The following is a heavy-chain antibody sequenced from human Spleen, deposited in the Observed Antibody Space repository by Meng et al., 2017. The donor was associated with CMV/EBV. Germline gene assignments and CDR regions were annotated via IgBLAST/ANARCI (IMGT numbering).Heavy chain of an antibody. D-gene: IGHD3-16*01. J-gene: IGHJ4*02. Sequence: VPGVSMHSGRYSWTSVRQHHEKGLEWIGYIYFRGSSCLNPSLKGRLTISVDTSKNQFSLKLTSLTAADTAVYYCASSVMAGSYYFDSWGQGTLVTVSS. CDR1: GVSMHSGRYS. V-gene: IGHV4-31*02. CDR2: IYFRGSS. CDR3: ASSVMAGSYYFDS.